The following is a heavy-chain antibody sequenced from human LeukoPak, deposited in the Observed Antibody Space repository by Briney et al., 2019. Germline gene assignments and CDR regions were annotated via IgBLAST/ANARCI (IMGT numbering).Heavy chain of an antibody. Sequence: PGGSLRLSCAASGFTFSSCSMNWVRQAPEKGLEWVSSISSSSSYIYYADSVKGRFTISRDNAKNSLYLQMNSLRAEDTSVYYCARESGDAFDIWGQGTMVTVSS. J-gene: IGHJ3*02. CDR3: ARESGDAFDI. V-gene: IGHV3-21*01. CDR2: ISSSSSYI. CDR1: GFTFSSCS. D-gene: IGHD3-10*01.